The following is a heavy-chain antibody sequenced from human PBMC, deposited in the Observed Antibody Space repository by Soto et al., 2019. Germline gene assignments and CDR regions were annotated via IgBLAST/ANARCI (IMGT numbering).Heavy chain of an antibody. CDR2: ISSTSVYM. Sequence: EVQLVESGGGLVKPGESLRLSCAASGFTYSTYNMNWVRQAPGKVLEWVASISSTSVYMYYANSLKGRFTISRANAKSSLYLQVNSLRAEDTAVYYCARGWLRDPWMYWGQGTLVTVSS. V-gene: IGHV3-21*01. CDR1: GFTYSTYN. CDR3: ARGWLRDPWMY. D-gene: IGHD5-12*01. J-gene: IGHJ4*02.